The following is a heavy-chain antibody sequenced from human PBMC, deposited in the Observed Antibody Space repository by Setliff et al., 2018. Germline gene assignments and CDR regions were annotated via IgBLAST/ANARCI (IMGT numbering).Heavy chain of an antibody. V-gene: IGHV1-8*01. CDR2: MNPNSGNT. CDR1: GYSFSDYD. Sequence: ASVKVSCKASGYSFSDYDINWVRQAPGQGLEWMGWMNPNSGNTVYAQKVQGRVTMTRNTSISTAYMDLSSLRFEDTAVYYCARAQSWSGGPYYFDNWGQGTLVTVSS. CDR3: ARAQSWSGGPYYFDN. D-gene: IGHD3-3*01. J-gene: IGHJ4*02.